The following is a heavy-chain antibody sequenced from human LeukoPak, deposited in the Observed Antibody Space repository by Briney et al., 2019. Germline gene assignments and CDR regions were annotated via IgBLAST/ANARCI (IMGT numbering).Heavy chain of an antibody. CDR2: ISWDGGST. D-gene: IGHD3-3*01. J-gene: IGHJ4*02. Sequence: PGGSLRLSXAASGFTFDDYAMHWVRQAPGKGLEWVSLISWDGGSTYYADSVKGRFTISRDNSKNSLYLQMNSLRAEDTALYYCATWHDFWSGTVFDYWGQGTLVTVSS. CDR1: GFTFDDYA. V-gene: IGHV3-43D*03. CDR3: ATWHDFWSGTVFDY.